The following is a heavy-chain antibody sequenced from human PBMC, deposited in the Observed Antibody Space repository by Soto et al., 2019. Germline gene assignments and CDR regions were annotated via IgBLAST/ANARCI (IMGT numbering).Heavy chain of an antibody. CDR1: GYTFTGYY. CDR2: INPNSGST. V-gene: IGHV1-2*02. D-gene: IGHD4-17*01. CDR3: AAYYGDYTFDI. J-gene: IGHJ3*02. Sequence: ASVKVSCKASGYTFTGYYMHWVRQAPGQRLEWMGWINPNSGSTNYAQKFQERVTITRDMSTSTAYMELSSLRSEDTAVYYCAAYYGDYTFDIWGQGTMVTVSS.